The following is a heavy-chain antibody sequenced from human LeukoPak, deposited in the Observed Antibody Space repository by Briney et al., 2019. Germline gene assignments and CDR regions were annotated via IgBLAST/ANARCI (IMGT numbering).Heavy chain of an antibody. J-gene: IGHJ4*02. CDR3: AKGIAVADSYYFDY. V-gene: IGHV3-53*01. CDR2: IYSGGST. CDR1: GFTVSSNY. Sequence: GGSLGLSCAASGFTVSSNYMSWVRQAPGKGLEWVSVIYSGGSTYYADSVKGRLTISRDNSKNTLYLQMNSLRAEDTAVYYCAKGIAVADSYYFDYWGQGTLVTVSS. D-gene: IGHD6-19*01.